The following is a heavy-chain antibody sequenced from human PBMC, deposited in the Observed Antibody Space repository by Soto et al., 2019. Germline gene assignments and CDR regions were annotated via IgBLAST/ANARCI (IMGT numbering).Heavy chain of an antibody. CDR2: INHSGST. J-gene: IGHJ6*02. CDR1: GGSFSGYY. Sequence: SETLSLTCAVYGGSFSGYYWSWIRQPPGKGLEWIGEINHSGSTNYNPSLKSRVTISVDTSKNQFSLKLSSVTAADTAVYYCARGLHYYYYYGMDVWGQGTTVTVSS. V-gene: IGHV4-34*01. CDR3: ARGLHYYYYYGMDV.